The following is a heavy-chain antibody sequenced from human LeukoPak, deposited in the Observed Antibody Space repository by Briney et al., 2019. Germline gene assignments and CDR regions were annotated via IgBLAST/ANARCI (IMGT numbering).Heavy chain of an antibody. V-gene: IGHV3-30*03. CDR1: GFTFSSYG. J-gene: IGHJ3*02. CDR2: ISYDGSNK. Sequence: PGGSLRLSCAASGFTFSSYGMHWVRQAPGKGLEWVAVISYDGSNKYYADSVKGRFTISRDNSKNTLYLQMNSLRAEDTAVYYCAPRIAAAGTHAFDIWGQGTMVTVSS. CDR3: APRIAAAGTHAFDI. D-gene: IGHD6-13*01.